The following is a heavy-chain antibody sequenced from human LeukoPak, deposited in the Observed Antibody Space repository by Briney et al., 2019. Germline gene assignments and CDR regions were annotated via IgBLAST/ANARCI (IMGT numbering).Heavy chain of an antibody. Sequence: SETLSLTCTVSGGSISSSSHYWGWIRQPPGKGLEWIGNIYYSGSTYYNPSLKSRVTISVDTSKNHFSLKLTSVTAADTAVYYCARRREGSSSVDSWGQGTLVTVSS. D-gene: IGHD6-6*01. CDR2: IYYSGST. CDR3: ARRREGSSSVDS. CDR1: GGSISSSSHY. J-gene: IGHJ4*02. V-gene: IGHV4-39*02.